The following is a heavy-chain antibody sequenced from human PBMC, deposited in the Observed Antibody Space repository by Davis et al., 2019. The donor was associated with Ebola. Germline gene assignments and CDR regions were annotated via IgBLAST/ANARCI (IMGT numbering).Heavy chain of an antibody. D-gene: IGHD2-8*02. J-gene: IGHJ6*02. V-gene: IGHV3-23*01. CDR2: IGYDSGT. Sequence: PGGSLRLSCAASGFSLRSCAMSWVRQAPGKGLEWVSGIGYDSGTHYAHSVKGRFTISRDDSKNTPYLQMNSLRGEDTAIYYCAKDLFWWSASDVWGQGTTVTVS. CDR1: GFSLRSCA. CDR3: AKDLFWWSASDV.